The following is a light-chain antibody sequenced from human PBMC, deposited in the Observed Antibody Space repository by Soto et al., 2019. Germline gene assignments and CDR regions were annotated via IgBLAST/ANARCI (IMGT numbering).Light chain of an antibody. CDR1: SSNIGSNT. J-gene: IGLJ1*01. CDR3: TTWDDSLNVLYV. Sequence: QSVLTQPPSASGTPGQRVTISCSGSSSNIGSNTVNWYQQLPGTAPKLLIYSNNQRPSGVPDRFSGSKSGTSASLAISGLPSEGEADYYCTTWDDSLNVLYVFGTWTKVNVL. V-gene: IGLV1-44*01. CDR2: SNN.